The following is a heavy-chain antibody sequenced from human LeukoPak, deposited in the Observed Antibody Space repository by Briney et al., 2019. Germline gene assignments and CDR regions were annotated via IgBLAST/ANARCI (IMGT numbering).Heavy chain of an antibody. CDR1: GFTFSSYS. CDR2: ISSSSSYI. CDR3: GRDRGWELKPVDY. D-gene: IGHD1-26*01. J-gene: IGHJ4*02. Sequence: GGSLRLSCAASGFTFSSYSMNWVRQAPGKGLEWVSSISSSSSYIYYADSVKGRFTISRDNAKNSLYLQMNSLRAEDTAVYYCGRDRGWELKPVDYLGLGALVTVSS. V-gene: IGHV3-21*01.